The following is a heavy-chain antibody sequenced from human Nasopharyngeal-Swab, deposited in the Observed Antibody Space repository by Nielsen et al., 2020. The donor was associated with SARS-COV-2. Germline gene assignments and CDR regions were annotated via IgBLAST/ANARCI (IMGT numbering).Heavy chain of an antibody. CDR1: GFSFNNYG. D-gene: IGHD3-22*01. J-gene: IGHJ4*02. V-gene: IGHV3-30*18. Sequence: GESLKISCTASGFSFNNYGMHWVRQAPGKGLEWVAIISYEGSIKHYADYVEGRFTISRDASKNTLYLQMNSLRPEDTAVYYCAKDIGAARDSSGYLHYWGQGTLVTVSS. CDR2: ISYEGSIK. CDR3: AKDIGAARDSSGYLHY.